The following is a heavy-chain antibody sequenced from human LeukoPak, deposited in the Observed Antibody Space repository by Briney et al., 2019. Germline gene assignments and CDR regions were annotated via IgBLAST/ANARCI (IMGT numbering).Heavy chain of an antibody. CDR2: IYYSGST. D-gene: IGHD3-22*01. CDR3: ARAKYYYDSSGYYYVD. CDR1: GGSLSSYY. V-gene: IGHV4-59*13. Sequence: WETLSLTCTVSGGSLSSYYWSWMRQPPGKGVEWRGYIYYSGSTNYNPPLKSRVTISVDTSKNQFSLKLSSVTAADTAVYYCARAKYYYDSSGYYYVDWGQGTLVTVSS. J-gene: IGHJ4*02.